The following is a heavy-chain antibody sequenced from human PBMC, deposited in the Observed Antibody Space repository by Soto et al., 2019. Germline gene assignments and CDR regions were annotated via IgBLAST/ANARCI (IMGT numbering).Heavy chain of an antibody. J-gene: IGHJ4*02. CDR1: GFTFSDYP. D-gene: IGHD3-10*01. V-gene: IGHV3-30-3*01. CDR3: ARDMRHDYASGRLDY. Sequence: QVKLVESGGGVVQPGASLRLSCVASGFTFSDYPLHWVRRAPGKGLEWVAVISYDGNDESYSDSVKGRFTISRDNSKTTVYLQMNSLRADDIAVYHCARDMRHDYASGRLDYLGQGTLVTVSS. CDR2: ISYDGNDE.